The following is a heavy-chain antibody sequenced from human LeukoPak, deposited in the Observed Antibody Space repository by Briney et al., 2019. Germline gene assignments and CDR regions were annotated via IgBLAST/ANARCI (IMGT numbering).Heavy chain of an antibody. V-gene: IGHV4-39*01. CDR3: ARHVSGVDYFDY. CDR2: CYYSGST. J-gene: IGHJ4*02. D-gene: IGHD3-10*01. Sequence: ASETLSLTCTVSGGSISSSNYYWGWICQPPGKGLQWIGSCYYSGSTFYSPSLKSRVTISVDTSKKQFSLKLSSVTAAGTAVYYCARHVSGVDYFDYWGQGTLVTVSS. CDR1: GGSISSSNYY.